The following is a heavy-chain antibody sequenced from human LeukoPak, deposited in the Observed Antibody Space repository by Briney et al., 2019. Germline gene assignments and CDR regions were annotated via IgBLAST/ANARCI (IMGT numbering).Heavy chain of an antibody. Sequence: PGGSLRLSCAVSGFIFSSYSMNWVRQAPGKGLEWVANIKQDGSEKYYVDSVKGRFTISRDNAKNSLYLQMNSLRAEDTAVYYCAREDGSSWQNYYYYYGMDVWGQGTTVTVSS. CDR3: AREDGSSWQNYYYYYGMDV. CDR2: IKQDGSEK. V-gene: IGHV3-7*01. D-gene: IGHD6-13*01. J-gene: IGHJ6*02. CDR1: GFIFSSYS.